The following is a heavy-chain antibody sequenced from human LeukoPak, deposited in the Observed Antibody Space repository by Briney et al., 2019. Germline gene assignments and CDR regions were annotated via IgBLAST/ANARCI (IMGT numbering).Heavy chain of an antibody. D-gene: IGHD1-26*01. CDR3: VVDGSYYFDY. CDR1: VYTFTGYY. Sequence: ASVNVSCKASVYTFTGYYMHWVRPAPAQGLEGMGWINPNSGGTNYAQKFQGRVTMTRDTSISTAYMELSRLRSDDTAVYYCVVDGSYYFDYWGQGTLVTVSS. J-gene: IGHJ4*02. CDR2: INPNSGGT. V-gene: IGHV1-2*02.